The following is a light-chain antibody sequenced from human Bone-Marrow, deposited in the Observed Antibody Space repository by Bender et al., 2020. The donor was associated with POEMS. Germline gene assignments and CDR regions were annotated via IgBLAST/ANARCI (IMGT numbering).Light chain of an antibody. CDR2: QDT. CDR3: QASDTYSVI. Sequence: SYEVTQPPSVSVSPGQTASITCSRDDLGDKYVSWYQPKPGQPPVIVIYQDTKRPSGIPERFSGSTSGNTATLTISGTHAMDEADYYCQASDTYSVIFGGGTKLTVL. CDR1: DLGDKY. V-gene: IGLV3-1*01. J-gene: IGLJ2*01.